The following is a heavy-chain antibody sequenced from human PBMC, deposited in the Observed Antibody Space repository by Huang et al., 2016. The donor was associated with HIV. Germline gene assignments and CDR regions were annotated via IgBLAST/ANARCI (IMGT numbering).Heavy chain of an antibody. CDR2: IYYMGSP. J-gene: IGHJ4*02. CDR3: ARLPGSITMIRGVITDPY. V-gene: IGHV4-39*01. CDR1: GGSIRSDNYS. D-gene: IGHD3-10*01. Sequence: QLQLQESGPGLVKPSETLSLTCTVSGGSIRSDNYSWGWIRQPPGKGLEWIGRIYYMGSPYCNPSLKSRFTITVDTSKNQFSLKMRSVTAADTAVYYCARLPGSITMIRGVITDPYWGQGTLVTVSS.